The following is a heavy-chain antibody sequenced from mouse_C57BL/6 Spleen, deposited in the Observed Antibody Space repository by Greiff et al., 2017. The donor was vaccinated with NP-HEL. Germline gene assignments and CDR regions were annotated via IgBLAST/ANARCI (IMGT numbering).Heavy chain of an antibody. CDR1: GFTFSSSA. CDR3: ARVAVYDGSNGAMDY. V-gene: IGHV5-4*01. D-gene: IGHD2-3*01. CDR2: ISDGGSYT. J-gene: IGHJ4*01. Sequence: EVHLVESGGGLVKPGGSLKLSCAASGFTFSSSAMSWVRQTPEKRLEWVATISDGGSYTYYPDNVKGRFTISRDNAKNNLYLQMSHLKSEDTAMYYCARVAVYDGSNGAMDYWGQGTSVTVSS.